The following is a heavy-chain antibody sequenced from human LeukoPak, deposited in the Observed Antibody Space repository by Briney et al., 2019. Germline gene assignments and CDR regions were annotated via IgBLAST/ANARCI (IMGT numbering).Heavy chain of an antibody. CDR1: GFTFSNYG. D-gene: IGHD6-19*01. V-gene: IGHV3-30*18. J-gene: IGHJ4*02. CDR2: ISYNGRNK. Sequence: PVGSLRLSCAVSGFTFSNYGMHWVRQAPGKGLEWVAVISYNGRNKHYADSVKGRFTISRDNSKNTLDLQMNSLRADDTAVYYCAKESGSGWSPLDYWGQGTLVTVSS. CDR3: AKESGSGWSPLDY.